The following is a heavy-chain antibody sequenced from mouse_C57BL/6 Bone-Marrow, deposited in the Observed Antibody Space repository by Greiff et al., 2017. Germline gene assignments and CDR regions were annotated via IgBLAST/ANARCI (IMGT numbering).Heavy chain of an antibody. Sequence: QVQLQQPGAELVKPGASVKMSCKASGYTFTSYWITWVKQRPGQGLEWIGDIYPGSGSTNYNEKLKSKATLTVDTSFSTAYMQLSTLTSEDSAVYYCSRSRYFDYWGQGTTLTVSS. CDR1: GYTFTSYW. CDR2: IYPGSGST. CDR3: SRSRYFDY. V-gene: IGHV1-55*01. J-gene: IGHJ2*01.